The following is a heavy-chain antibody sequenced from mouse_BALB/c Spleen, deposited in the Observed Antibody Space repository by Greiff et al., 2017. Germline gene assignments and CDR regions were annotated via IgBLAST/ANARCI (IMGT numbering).Heavy chain of an antibody. J-gene: IGHJ2*01. D-gene: IGHD2-10*02. CDR3: ARWKYGNYPFDY. CDR2: IDTSDSYT. Sequence: VQLQQSGAELVMPGASVKMSCKASGYTFTDYWMHWVKQRPGQGLEWIGAIDTSDSYTSYNQKFKGKATLTVDESSSTAYMQLSSLTSEDSAVYYCARWKYGNYPFDYWGQGTTLTVSS. V-gene: IGHV1-69*01. CDR1: GYTFTDYW.